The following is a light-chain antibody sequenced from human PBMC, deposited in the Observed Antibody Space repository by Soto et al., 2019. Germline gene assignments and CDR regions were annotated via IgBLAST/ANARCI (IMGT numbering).Light chain of an antibody. CDR2: TAS. J-gene: IGKJ2*01. V-gene: IGKV1-33*01. CDR3: QQYDNLPPMYT. CDR1: QDIRTS. Sequence: DIQMTQSPSSLSASVGDRVTITCQASQDIRTSLNWYQQKPGKAPKLLIYTASHLETGVPLRFNGSGSVTDFTFTISSLQPEDTATYYCQQYDNLPPMYTFGQGTKLEI.